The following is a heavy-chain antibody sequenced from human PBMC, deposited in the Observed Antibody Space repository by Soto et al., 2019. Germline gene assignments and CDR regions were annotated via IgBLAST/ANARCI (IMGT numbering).Heavy chain of an antibody. CDR2: ISVYNGNT. D-gene: IGHD3-3*01. CDR1: GYNFTRYG. Sequence: QVQLVQSGAEVKKPGASVKVSCKTSGYNFTRYGISWVRQAPGQGLEWMGWISVYNGNTNYAQRFQGRVTMTTDTSTSTAYLERRSLRSDDMAVYYCARDTYDFWWKGGFDPWGQGTLVTVSS. J-gene: IGHJ5*02. V-gene: IGHV1-18*03. CDR3: ARDTYDFWWKGGFDP.